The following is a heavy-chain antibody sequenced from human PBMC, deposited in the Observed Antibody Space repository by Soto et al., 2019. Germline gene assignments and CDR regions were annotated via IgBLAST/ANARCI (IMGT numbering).Heavy chain of an antibody. V-gene: IGHV4-34*01. J-gene: IGHJ5*02. Sequence: QVQLQQWGAGLLKPSETLSLTCAVYGGSFINHYWSWIRQPPGKGPEWIGEINHIGITNYNPSLKSRVTLSVDTFKKQFSLKLSSVAAADTAVYYCARGDILIGSRNWFDPWGQGTLVTVSS. CDR3: ARGDILIGSRNWFDP. D-gene: IGHD3-9*01. CDR1: GGSFINHY. CDR2: INHIGIT.